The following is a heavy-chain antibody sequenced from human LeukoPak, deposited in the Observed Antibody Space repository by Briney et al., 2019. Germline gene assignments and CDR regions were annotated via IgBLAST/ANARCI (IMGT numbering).Heavy chain of an antibody. J-gene: IGHJ3*02. CDR3: ARDLGYDSSGYYGGDAFDI. V-gene: IGHV4-4*07. Sequence: PSETLSLTCTVSGGSISSYYWSWIRQPAGKGLEWIGRIYTSGSTNYNPSLKSPVTMSVDTSKNQFSLKLSSVTAADTAVYYCARDLGYDSSGYYGGDAFDIWGQGTMVTVSS. D-gene: IGHD3-22*01. CDR1: GGSISSYY. CDR2: IYTSGST.